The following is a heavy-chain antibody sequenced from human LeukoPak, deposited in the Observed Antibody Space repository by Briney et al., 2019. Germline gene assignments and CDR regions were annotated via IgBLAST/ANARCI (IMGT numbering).Heavy chain of an antibody. CDR2: IYPGDSET. D-gene: IGHD3-22*01. CDR1: GYSFADYW. CDR3: ARRLDSSGKSDY. J-gene: IGHJ4*02. Sequence: GESLKISCKGSGYSFADYWIGWVRQMPGKGLEWMGIIYPGDSETRYSPSFQGQVTVSADKSISTAYLQWSSLKASDTAIYYCARRLDSSGKSDYWGQGTLVTVSS. V-gene: IGHV5-51*01.